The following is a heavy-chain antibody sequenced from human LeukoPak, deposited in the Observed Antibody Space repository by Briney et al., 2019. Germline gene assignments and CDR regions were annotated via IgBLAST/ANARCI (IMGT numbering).Heavy chain of an antibody. V-gene: IGHV4-39*07. CDR3: ARGIYGDYVGAAGY. CDR2: IYYSGST. Sequence: SETLSLTCTVSGGSISSSSYYWGWIRQPPGKGLEWIGSIYYSGSTYYNPSLKSRVTISVDRSKNQFSLKLSSVTAADTAVYYCARGIYGDYVGAAGYWGQGTLVTASS. J-gene: IGHJ4*02. D-gene: IGHD4-17*01. CDR1: GGSISSSSYY.